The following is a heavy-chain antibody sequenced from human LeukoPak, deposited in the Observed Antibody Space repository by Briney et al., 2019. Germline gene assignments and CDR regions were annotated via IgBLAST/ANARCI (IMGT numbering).Heavy chain of an antibody. J-gene: IGHJ4*02. CDR3: AKDNSGYDYGLFDY. D-gene: IGHD5-12*01. Sequence: GGSLRLSCAASGSTFDDYAMHWVRQAPGKGLEWVSGISWNSGSIGYADSVKGRFTISRDNAKNSLYLQMNSLRAEDTALYYCAKDNSGYDYGLFDYWGQGTLVTVSS. V-gene: IGHV3-9*01. CDR1: GSTFDDYA. CDR2: ISWNSGSI.